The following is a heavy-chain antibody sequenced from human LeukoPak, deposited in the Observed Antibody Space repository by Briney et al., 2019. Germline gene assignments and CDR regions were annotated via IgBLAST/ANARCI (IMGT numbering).Heavy chain of an antibody. CDR1: GGSFSGYY. CDR3: ARGDGGAAGTFDY. CDR2: INDSGST. Sequence: SETLSLTCAVYGGSFSGYYWSWIRQPPGKGLEWIGEINDSGSTNYNPSLKSRVTISVDTSKNQFSLKLSSVTAADTAVYYCARGDGGAAGTFDYWGQGTLVTVSS. J-gene: IGHJ4*02. V-gene: IGHV4-34*01. D-gene: IGHD6-13*01.